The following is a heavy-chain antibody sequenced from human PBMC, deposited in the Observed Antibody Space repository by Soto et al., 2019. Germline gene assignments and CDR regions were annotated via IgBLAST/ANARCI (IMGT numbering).Heavy chain of an antibody. V-gene: IGHV4-59*08. Sequence: QVQLQQSGPGLVKPSETLSLTCSVSSGPSSSHNWGWIRQPPGRGLEWIGYVYSTGGTSYNPSLKXXVXXSADTSTNHISLTLTSVTAADTAVYYCVRQGLGNLHGLVDVWGQGTTVRVSS. CDR3: VRQGLGNLHGLVDV. CDR1: SGPSSSHN. D-gene: IGHD1-1*01. CDR2: VYSTGGT. J-gene: IGHJ6*02.